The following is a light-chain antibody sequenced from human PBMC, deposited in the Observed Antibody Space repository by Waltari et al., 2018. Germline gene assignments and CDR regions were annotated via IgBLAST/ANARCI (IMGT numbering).Light chain of an antibody. V-gene: IGLV2-23*02. CDR3: CSYGGSSRYVI. J-gene: IGLJ2*01. Sequence: QSALTQPASVSGSPGQSITISCTGTSSDVCVYNHVSCYPQHPNKAPKLMIFEVARRSSGLHISISDSKSINSSSLTISALKYEDGSVYYCCSYGGSSRYVILGGRSELSVL. CDR2: EVA. CDR1: SSDVCVYNH.